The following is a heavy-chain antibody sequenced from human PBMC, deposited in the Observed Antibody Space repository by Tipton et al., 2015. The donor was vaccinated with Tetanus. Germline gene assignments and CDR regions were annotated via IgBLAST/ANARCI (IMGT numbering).Heavy chain of an antibody. CDR1: GFIFSSYG. D-gene: IGHD6-19*01. CDR3: ARESLHSSAWYGGSLDS. Sequence: SLRLSCAASGFIFSSYGIHWVRQAPGKGLEWVSYVSAASTYKYSAESLRGRFTISRDNAKNSLYLQMNSLRVDDTAVYYCARESLHSSAWYGGSLDSWGPGTLVTVSS. CDR2: VSAASTYK. V-gene: IGHV3-21*04. J-gene: IGHJ4*02.